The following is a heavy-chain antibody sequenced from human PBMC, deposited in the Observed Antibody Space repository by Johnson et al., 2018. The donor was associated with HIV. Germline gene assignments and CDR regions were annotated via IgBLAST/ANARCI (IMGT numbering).Heavy chain of an antibody. CDR3: VRGRITLKGVDLRGGAFDI. D-gene: IGHD3-22*01. CDR1: GLNFSDYG. J-gene: IGHJ3*02. CDR2: ISFDGNNE. Sequence: QVHLVESGGGVVRPGTSVRVSCVVSGLNFSDYGFHWVRQAPGKGLEWVAVISFDGNNEYYAASVKGRSTISRDNSNNTLYLHMNSLRTEDTAVYFCVRGRITLKGVDLRGGAFDIWGQGTMVTVSS. V-gene: IGHV3-30-3*01.